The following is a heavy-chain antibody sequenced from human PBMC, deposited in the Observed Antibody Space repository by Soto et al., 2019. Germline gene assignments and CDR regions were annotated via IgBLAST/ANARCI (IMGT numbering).Heavy chain of an antibody. D-gene: IGHD4-17*01. V-gene: IGHV3-64D*06. CDR1: GFTFSMFA. J-gene: IGHJ5*02. CDR2: ISSNGDST. Sequence: XGFLRLSFSASGFTFSMFAMHWVRQAPGKGLEYVSGISSNGDSTYYADSVKGRFTISRDNSKNTLYLQMSSLRAVDTAVYYCVHPRSTVQIPPTWGQGTLVTVSS. CDR3: VHPRSTVQIPPT.